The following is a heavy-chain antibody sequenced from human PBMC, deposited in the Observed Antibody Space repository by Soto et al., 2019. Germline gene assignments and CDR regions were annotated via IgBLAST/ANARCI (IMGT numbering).Heavy chain of an antibody. J-gene: IGHJ4*02. Sequence: GASVKVSCKASGGTFSSYAISWVRQAPGQGLERMGGIIPIFGTANYAQKFQGRVTITADESTSTAYMELSSLRSEDTAVYYCARAPDSSRPNNAFDYWGQGTLVTLSS. CDR1: GGTFSSYA. V-gene: IGHV1-69*13. CDR2: IIPIFGTA. CDR3: ARAPDSSRPNNAFDY. D-gene: IGHD6-13*01.